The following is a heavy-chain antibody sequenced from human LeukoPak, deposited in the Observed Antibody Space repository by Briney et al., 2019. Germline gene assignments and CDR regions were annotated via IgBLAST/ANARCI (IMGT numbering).Heavy chain of an antibody. CDR3: ARESLVSGTTRGNYSYYGMDV. V-gene: IGHV3-7*01. Sequence: PGGSLRLSCAASGFTFSSYWMSWVRQAPGKGLEWVANIKQDGTEKYYVDSVKGRFTISRDNAKNSLYLQMNSLRAEDTAVYFCARESLVSGTTRGNYSYYGMDVWGQGSTVTVSS. J-gene: IGHJ6*02. CDR1: GFTFSSYW. CDR2: IKQDGTEK. D-gene: IGHD1-7*01.